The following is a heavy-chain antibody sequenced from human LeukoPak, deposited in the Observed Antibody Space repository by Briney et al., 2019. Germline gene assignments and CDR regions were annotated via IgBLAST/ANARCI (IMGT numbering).Heavy chain of an antibody. Sequence: PPQTLSLTCTVSGGSISSDDYYWRWIRQPPGKGLEWIGFIYYSGSTYYKPSLKSRVTISMDTSKNQFSLRLGSVTAADTAVYSCARCPSPGWFDPWGQGPWSPSPQ. J-gene: IGHJ5*02. V-gene: IGHV4-30-4*08. CDR2: IYYSGST. CDR3: ARCPSPGWFDP. CDR1: GGSISSDDYY.